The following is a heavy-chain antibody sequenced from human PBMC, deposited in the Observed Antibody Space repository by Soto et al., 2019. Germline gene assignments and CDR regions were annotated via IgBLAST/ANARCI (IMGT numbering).Heavy chain of an antibody. CDR1: GFTFSSYA. CDR2: ISGSGTSA. V-gene: IGHV3-23*01. CDR3: VKDLVRSYYGAIYYGMDV. Sequence: RRLSCAASGFTFSSYALNWVRQAPGKGLEWVSDISGSGTSAYYADSVKGRFTISRDNSKNMLYLDINSLRAEDTAVYYCVKDLVRSYYGAIYYGMDVWGQGTTVTVSS. J-gene: IGHJ6*02. D-gene: IGHD1-26*01.